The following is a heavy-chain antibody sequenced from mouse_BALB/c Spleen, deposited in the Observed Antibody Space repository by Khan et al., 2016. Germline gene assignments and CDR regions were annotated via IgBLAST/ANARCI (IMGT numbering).Heavy chain of an antibody. CDR3: AGGVGRGDAMDY. V-gene: IGHV14-3*02. CDR2: IDPANGNT. CDR1: GFNITDTY. J-gene: IGHJ4*01. D-gene: IGHD4-1*01. Sequence: EVELVESGAELVKPGASVKLSCTASGFNITDTYMHWVKQRPEQGLEWIGRIDPANGNTKYDPKFQGKATITADTSSNTAYLQLSSLTYEDTAASYCAGGVGRGDAMDYWGGGTSVVVSS.